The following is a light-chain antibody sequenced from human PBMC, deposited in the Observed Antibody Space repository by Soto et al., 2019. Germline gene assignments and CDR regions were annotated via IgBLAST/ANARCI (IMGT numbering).Light chain of an antibody. CDR2: GAS. CDR3: QQVNVYPST. J-gene: IGKJ4*01. CDR1: QSVSSN. Sequence: EIVMTQSPATLSVSPGERATLSCRASQSVSSNLAWYQQKPGQAPRLLIYGASTRATGIPARFSGSGSGTDFTLTISSLQPEDFATYYCQQVNVYPSTFGGGTKVDNK. V-gene: IGKV3-15*01.